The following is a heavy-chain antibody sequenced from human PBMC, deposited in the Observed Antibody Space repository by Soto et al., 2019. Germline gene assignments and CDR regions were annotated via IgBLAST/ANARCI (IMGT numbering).Heavy chain of an antibody. J-gene: IGHJ3*02. V-gene: IGHV3-23*01. CDR3: APHVYCSGGSCQYDAFAI. CDR1: GITFSNYM. CDR2: ITAGGDGT. D-gene: IGHD2-15*01. Sequence: EVQVLESGGGLVQAGGSPRLSCEASGITFSNYMMTWIRQAPGKGLEWVSTITAGGDGTYYADSVKGRFTMSRETSKNTLYLQMNSLRAEDTAVYYCAPHVYCSGGSCQYDAFAIRGQGTMVTVSS.